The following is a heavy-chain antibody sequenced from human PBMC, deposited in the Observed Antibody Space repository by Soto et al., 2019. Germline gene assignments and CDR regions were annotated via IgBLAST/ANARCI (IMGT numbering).Heavy chain of an antibody. D-gene: IGHD3-22*01. CDR3: ARQHYYDTSGYYYFDY. V-gene: IGHV4-39*01. CDR1: GGSISSRTYY. Sequence: ETLSLTCTVSGGSISSRTYYWGWIRQPPGKGLEWIGSIYYSGSTYYNPSLKSRVTISVDTSKNQFSLKLSSVTAADTAVYYCARQHYYDTSGYYYFDYWGQGALVTVSS. CDR2: IYYSGST. J-gene: IGHJ4*02.